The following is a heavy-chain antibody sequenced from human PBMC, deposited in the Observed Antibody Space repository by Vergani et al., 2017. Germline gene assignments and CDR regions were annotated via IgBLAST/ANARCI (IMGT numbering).Heavy chain of an antibody. CDR2: INPSGGST. CDR3: ARDRVAVAGRYWFDP. V-gene: IGHV1-46*01. D-gene: IGHD6-19*01. Sequence: QVQLVQSWAEVKKPGASVKVSCKASGYTFTSYYMHWVRQAPGQGLEWMGIINPSGGSTSYAQKFQGRVTMTRDTSTSTVYMELSSLRSEDTAVYYCARDRVAVAGRYWFDPWGQGTLVTVSS. J-gene: IGHJ5*02. CDR1: GYTFTSYY.